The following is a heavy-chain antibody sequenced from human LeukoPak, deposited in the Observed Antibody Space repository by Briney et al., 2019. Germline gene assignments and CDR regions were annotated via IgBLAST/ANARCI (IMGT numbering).Heavy chain of an antibody. J-gene: IGHJ6*03. CDR3: ARDLWEIAEDGPDYYMDV. Sequence: SETLSLTCTVSGGSISSSSYYWGWIRQPPGKGLEWIGSIYYSGSTYYNPSLKSRVTISVDTSKNQFSPKLSSVTAADTAVYYCARDLWEIAEDGPDYYMDVWGKGTTVTVSS. V-gene: IGHV4-39*07. CDR2: IYYSGST. CDR1: GGSISSSSYY. D-gene: IGHD3-10*01.